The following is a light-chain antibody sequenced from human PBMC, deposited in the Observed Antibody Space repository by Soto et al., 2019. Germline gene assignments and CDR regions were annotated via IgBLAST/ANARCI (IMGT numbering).Light chain of an antibody. J-gene: IGLJ1*01. CDR3: CSCAASSTPSV. V-gene: IGLV2-23*01. Sequence: QSALTQPASVSGYPGQSITISCTGTSSDVGSYNLVSWYQQHPGKAPKHMIYEGSKRPSDVSNRFSGSKYGNTASLTISALQAEDESDYYCCSCAASSTPSVFGIGTKVTV. CDR1: SSDVGSYNL. CDR2: EGS.